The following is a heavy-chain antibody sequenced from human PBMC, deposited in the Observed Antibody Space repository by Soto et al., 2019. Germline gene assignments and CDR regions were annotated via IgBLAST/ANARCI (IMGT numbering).Heavy chain of an antibody. CDR3: ARDQAGFGELFWY. V-gene: IGHV4-39*02. Sequence: SETLSFTCTVSGGSISSSSYYWGWIRQPPGKGLEWIGSIYYSGSTYYNPSLKSRVTISVDTSKNQFSLKLSSVTAADTAVYYCARDQAGFGELFWYWGQGTLVTVSS. J-gene: IGHJ4*02. D-gene: IGHD3-10*01. CDR2: IYYSGST. CDR1: GGSISSSSYY.